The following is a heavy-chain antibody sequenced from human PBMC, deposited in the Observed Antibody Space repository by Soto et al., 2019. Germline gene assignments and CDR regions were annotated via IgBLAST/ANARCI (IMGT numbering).Heavy chain of an antibody. V-gene: IGHV3-7*05. D-gene: IGHD6-13*01. J-gene: IGHJ5*02. Sequence: EVQLVESEGGLVQPGGSLRLSCAASGFTFSSYWMSWVRQAPGKGLEWVANIKQDGSEKYYVDSVKGRFTISRDNAKNSLYLQMNSLRAEDTAVYYCARDLGSSWRPYNWFDPWGQGTLVTVSS. CDR1: GFTFSSYW. CDR3: ARDLGSSWRPYNWFDP. CDR2: IKQDGSEK.